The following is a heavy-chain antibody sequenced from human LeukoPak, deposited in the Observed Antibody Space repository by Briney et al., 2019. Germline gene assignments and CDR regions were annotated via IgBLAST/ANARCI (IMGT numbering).Heavy chain of an antibody. Sequence: GGALRISCAAPGFTFSSYSMNWGRQAPGEGLEWGSALSSSSSYIYYADSVKGRFTISRDNAKNSLYLQMNSLRAEDTAVYYCARDVPSSHGFWSGYDGFLFDYWGQGTLVTVSS. CDR3: ARDVPSSHGFWSGYDGFLFDY. CDR1: GFTFSSYS. D-gene: IGHD3-3*01. V-gene: IGHV3-21*01. J-gene: IGHJ4*02. CDR2: LSSSSSYI.